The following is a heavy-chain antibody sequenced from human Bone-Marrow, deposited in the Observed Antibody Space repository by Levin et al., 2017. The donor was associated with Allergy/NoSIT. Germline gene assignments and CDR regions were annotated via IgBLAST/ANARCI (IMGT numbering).Heavy chain of an antibody. V-gene: IGHV1-18*01. CDR2: INPSNGDT. J-gene: IGHJ2*01. CDR3: ARDTYLDL. Sequence: GESLKISCKASGYTFTKNGIDWMRQAPGQGLEWMGWINPSNGDTKYAQKVQGRVTMTTDTSTSTAYMELRSLRSDDTALYYCARDTYLDLWGRGTLVIVSS. CDR1: GYTFTKNG.